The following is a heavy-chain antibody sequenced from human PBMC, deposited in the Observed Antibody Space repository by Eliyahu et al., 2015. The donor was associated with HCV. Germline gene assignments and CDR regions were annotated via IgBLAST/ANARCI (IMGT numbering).Heavy chain of an antibody. CDR2: ITSXGSQR. Sequence: QGQLVESGGDVVQPGRSLRLSCAASGFDFSVYGIHWVRQVSGKGLEWMTLITSXGSQRXXADSVKGRFXVSRDNSKNTVYLEMSSLTLEDSGIYYCAKGGSLDLWGRGTLVTVSS. CDR1: GFDFSVYG. J-gene: IGHJ2*01. V-gene: IGHV3-30*18. CDR3: AKGGSLDL.